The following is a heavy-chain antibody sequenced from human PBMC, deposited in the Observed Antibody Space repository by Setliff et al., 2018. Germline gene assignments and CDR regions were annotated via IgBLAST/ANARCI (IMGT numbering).Heavy chain of an antibody. J-gene: IGHJ4*02. CDR1: GFPFTNYA. V-gene: IGHV3-23*01. CDR3: AKVGGGDVVVMLGATAYVFDY. Sequence: GGSLRLSCVASGFPFTNYAMTWVRQAPGKGLEWVSALSGSGGHTYYADSVRGRFTISRDNSKNVVYLQMNSLRDEDTAIYYCAKVGGGDVVVMLGATAYVFDYWGQGFLVTV. CDR2: LSGSGGHT. D-gene: IGHD2-21*01.